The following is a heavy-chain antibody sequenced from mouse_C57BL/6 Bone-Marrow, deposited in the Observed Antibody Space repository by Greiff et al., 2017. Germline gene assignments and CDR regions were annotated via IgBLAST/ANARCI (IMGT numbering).Heavy chain of an antibody. CDR2: IGPGSGST. V-gene: IGHV1-77*01. CDR3: ASYSNYGFYAMVY. J-gene: IGHJ4*01. Sequence: VQLQQSGAELVKPGASVKISCKASGYTFTDYYINWVQQRPGQGLEWIGKIGPGSGSTYYNEKFKGKATLTADKSSSTAYMQLSCLTSEDSAVYFCASYSNYGFYAMVYWGQGASVTVSS. D-gene: IGHD2-5*01. CDR1: GYTFTDYY.